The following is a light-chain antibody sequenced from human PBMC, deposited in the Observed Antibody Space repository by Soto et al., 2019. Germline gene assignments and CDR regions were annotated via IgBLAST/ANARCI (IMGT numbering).Light chain of an antibody. CDR1: KLGDKY. CDR2: QDS. CDR3: QAWDSSTDYV. V-gene: IGLV3-1*01. J-gene: IGLJ1*01. Sequence: SYELTQPPSVSVSPGQTASITCSGDKLGDKYACWYQQKPDQSPVLVIYQDSKRPSGIPERFSGSNSGNTATLTISGTQAMDEADYYCQAWDSSTDYVFGTGTKVTVL.